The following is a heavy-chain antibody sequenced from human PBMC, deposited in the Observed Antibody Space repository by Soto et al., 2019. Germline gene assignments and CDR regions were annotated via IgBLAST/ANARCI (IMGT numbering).Heavy chain of an antibody. D-gene: IGHD2-2*01. J-gene: IGHJ4*02. CDR3: ASRPATETYFDY. V-gene: IGHV4-59*01. CDR2: IYYSGST. CDR1: GGSISSYY. Sequence: PSETLSLTCTVSGGSISSYYWSWIRQPPGKGLEWIGYIYYSGSTNYNPALKSRVTMSVDTSKNQFSLKLSSMTAADTAVYYCASRPATETYFDYRGQGTQVTVSS.